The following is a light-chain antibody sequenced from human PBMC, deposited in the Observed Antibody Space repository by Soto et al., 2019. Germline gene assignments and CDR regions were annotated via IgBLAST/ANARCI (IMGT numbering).Light chain of an antibody. V-gene: IGKV1-5*03. J-gene: IGKJ1*01. CDR3: QQYGSSSPWT. CDR1: QSISSW. Sequence: DIQMTQSPSTLSASVGDRVTITCRASQSISSWLAGYQQKPGKDPKLLIYKASSLEAGVPSRFSGSGSGTAFSLPISSLQPDDFSSYYCQQYGSSSPWTFGQGTKVEVK. CDR2: KAS.